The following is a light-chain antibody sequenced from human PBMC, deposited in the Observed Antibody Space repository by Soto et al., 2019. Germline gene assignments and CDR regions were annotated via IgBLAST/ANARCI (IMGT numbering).Light chain of an antibody. J-gene: IGKJ2*01. CDR2: DAS. Sequence: DIQMTQSPSTLSASVGDRVTITCRASQSISSWLAWYQQKPGKAPKLVIYDASSLESGVPSRFSGSGSGTEFTLTISSLQPDDFATYYCQQYNSYSPYTFGQGTNLEIK. V-gene: IGKV1-5*01. CDR1: QSISSW. CDR3: QQYNSYSPYT.